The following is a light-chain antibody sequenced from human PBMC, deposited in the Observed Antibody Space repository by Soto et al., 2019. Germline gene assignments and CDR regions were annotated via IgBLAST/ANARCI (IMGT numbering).Light chain of an antibody. J-gene: IGLJ1*01. CDR1: SSDVGGYNY. Sequence: QSALPQPPSASVSPGQSVTISCTGTSSDVGGYNYVSWYQQYPGKAPQLVIYEVNKRPSGVPDRFSGSKSGNTASLTVFGLQAEDEADYYCSSYVGTKSYVFGTGTKVTVL. CDR3: SSYVGTKSYV. CDR2: EVN. V-gene: IGLV2-8*01.